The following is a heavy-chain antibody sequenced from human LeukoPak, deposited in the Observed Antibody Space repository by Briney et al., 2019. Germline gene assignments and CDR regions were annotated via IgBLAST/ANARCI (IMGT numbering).Heavy chain of an antibody. D-gene: IGHD3-22*01. CDR2: INHSGST. Sequence: GSLRLSCAASGFTFSSYSMNWVRQAPGKGLEWIGEINHSGSTNYNPSLKSRVTISVDTSKNQFSLKLSSVTAADTAVYYCASGPDSSGTYDYWGQGTLVTVSS. J-gene: IGHJ4*02. V-gene: IGHV4-34*01. CDR1: GFTFSSYS. CDR3: ASGPDSSGTYDY.